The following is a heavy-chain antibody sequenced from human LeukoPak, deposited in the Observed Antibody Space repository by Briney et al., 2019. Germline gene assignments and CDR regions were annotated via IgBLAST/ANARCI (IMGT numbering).Heavy chain of an antibody. Sequence: SVKVSCKASGGTFSSYAISWVRQAPGQGLEWMGGIIPIFGTANYAQKFQGRVTITADKSTSTAYMELSSLRSEDTAVYYCARANYYGSGSSDIWGQGTMVTVSS. V-gene: IGHV1-69*06. CDR1: GGTFSSYA. J-gene: IGHJ3*02. CDR3: ARANYYGSGSSDI. CDR2: IIPIFGTA. D-gene: IGHD3-10*01.